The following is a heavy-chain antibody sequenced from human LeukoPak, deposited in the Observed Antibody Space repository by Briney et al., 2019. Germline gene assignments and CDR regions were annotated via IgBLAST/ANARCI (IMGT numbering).Heavy chain of an antibody. CDR3: AREGSGMVRGVFDP. CDR1: GGTFSSYA. Sequence: GASVKVSRKASGGTFSSYAISWVRQAPGQGLEWMGGIIPIFGTANYAQKFQGRVTITADKSTSTAYMELSSLRSEDTAVYYCAREGSGMVRGVFDPWGQGTLVTVSS. J-gene: IGHJ5*02. D-gene: IGHD3-10*01. V-gene: IGHV1-69*06. CDR2: IIPIFGTA.